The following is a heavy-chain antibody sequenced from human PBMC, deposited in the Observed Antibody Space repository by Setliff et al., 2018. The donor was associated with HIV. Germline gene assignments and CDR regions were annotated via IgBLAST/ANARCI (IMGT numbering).Heavy chain of an antibody. CDR3: ARGGLATGAFDI. V-gene: IGHV1-2*02. CDR2: INPNSGGT. D-gene: IGHD5-12*01. J-gene: IGHJ3*02. CDR1: GYTFIGDY. Sequence: ASVKVSCKASGYTFIGDYMHWARQAPGQGLEWMGWINPNSGGTNFAQKFQGRVTMTRDTSISTAYMELSRLRSDDTAVYYCARGGLATGAFDIWGQGTMVTVSS.